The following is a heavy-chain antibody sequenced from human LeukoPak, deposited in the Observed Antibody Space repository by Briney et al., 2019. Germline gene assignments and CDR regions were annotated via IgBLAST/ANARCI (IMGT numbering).Heavy chain of an antibody. CDR3: ADPRGRGVAAAGNWFDP. CDR1: GYTFTGYY. Sequence: ASVKVSCKASGYTFTGYYMHWVRQAPGQGLEWMGWINPNSGVTNSIQKFQGRVTMTRDTSINTAYMEVSSLRSDDTAVYYCADPRGRGVAAAGNWFDPWGQGTLVTVSS. CDR2: INPNSGVT. D-gene: IGHD6-13*01. J-gene: IGHJ5*02. V-gene: IGHV1-2*02.